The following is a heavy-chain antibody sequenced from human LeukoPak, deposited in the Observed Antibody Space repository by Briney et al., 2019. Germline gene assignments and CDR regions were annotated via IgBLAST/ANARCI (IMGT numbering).Heavy chain of an antibody. CDR2: ITGGGDTT. D-gene: IGHD2-21*02. V-gene: IGHV3-23*01. J-gene: IGHJ2*01. Sequence: GGSLRLSCTASGFTFGDYTMSWFRQAPGKGLEWVSAITGGGDTTYYADSVKGRFTISRDNSKNTLYLQMNSLRAEDTAVYYCAKDLVTWASGNWYFDLWGRGTLVTVSS. CDR3: AKDLVTWASGNWYFDL. CDR1: GFTFGDYT.